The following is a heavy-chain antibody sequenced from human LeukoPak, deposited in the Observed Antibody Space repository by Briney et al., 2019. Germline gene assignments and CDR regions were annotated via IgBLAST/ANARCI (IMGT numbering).Heavy chain of an antibody. D-gene: IGHD6-13*01. J-gene: IGHJ4*02. CDR1: GFTFRSYD. Sequence: QPGGSLRLSCAASGFTFRSYDMSWVRQAPGKGLEWVSGISGSGGSSTYYEDSVKGRFTISRDNSKNTLYLQMNSLRAEDTAVYYCAKAIAVVGTQGIDHWGQGTLVTVSS. CDR3: AKAIAVVGTQGIDH. CDR2: ISGSGGSST. V-gene: IGHV3-23*01.